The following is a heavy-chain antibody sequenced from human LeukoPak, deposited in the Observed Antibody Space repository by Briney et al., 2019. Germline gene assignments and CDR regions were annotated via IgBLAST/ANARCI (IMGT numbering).Heavy chain of an antibody. CDR1: GFTFSSYG. CDR2: ISYDGSNK. J-gene: IGHJ4*02. V-gene: IGHV3-30*18. D-gene: IGHD3-3*01. CDR3: AKTLPRFLEWLP. Sequence: GGSLRLSCAASGFTFSSYGMHWVRQAPGKGLEWVAVISYDGSNKYYADSVKGRFTISRDNSKNTLYLQMNSLRAEDTAVYYCAKTLPRFLEWLPWGQGTLVTVSS.